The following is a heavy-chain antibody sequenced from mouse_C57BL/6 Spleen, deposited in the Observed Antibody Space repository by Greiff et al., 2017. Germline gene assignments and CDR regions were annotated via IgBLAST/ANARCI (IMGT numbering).Heavy chain of an antibody. CDR3: ARCRYSNPYYAMGY. D-gene: IGHD2-5*01. V-gene: IGHV1-42*01. CDR1: GYSFTGYY. J-gene: IGHJ4*01. CDR2: INPSTGGT. Sequence: EVMLVESGPELVKPGASVKISCKASGYSFTGYYMNWVKQSPEKSLEWIGEINPSTGGTTYNQKFKAKATLTVDKSSSTAYMQLKSLTSEDSAVYYCARCRYSNPYYAMGYWGQGTSVTVSS.